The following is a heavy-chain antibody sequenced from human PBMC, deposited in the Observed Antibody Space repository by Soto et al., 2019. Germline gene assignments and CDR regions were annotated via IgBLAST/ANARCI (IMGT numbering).Heavy chain of an antibody. J-gene: IGHJ4*02. CDR1: GYTFTGYY. CDR2: INPNSGGT. Sequence: ASVKVSCKASGYTFTGYYMHWVRQAPGQGLEWMGWINPNSGGTNYAQKFQGWVTMTRDTSISTAYMELSRLRSDDTAVYYCARAAEGSGSYYNDYWGQGTLVTVSS. CDR3: ARAAEGSGSYYNDY. V-gene: IGHV1-2*04. D-gene: IGHD3-10*01.